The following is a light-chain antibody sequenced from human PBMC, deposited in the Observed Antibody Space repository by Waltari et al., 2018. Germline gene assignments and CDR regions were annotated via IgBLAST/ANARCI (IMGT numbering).Light chain of an antibody. J-gene: IGKJ4*01. CDR3: QQTYRPPLT. CDR2: AAA. V-gene: IGKV1-39*01. Sequence: IQLTQSPSSPSASVADRVTTTCRASHRVSISLSWYKQKPGKAPGDLIYAAARVQSGVPSRFSVSESGTSFTHTIGSLQPEDFATYYCQQTYRPPLTFGGGTKGDIK. CDR1: HRVSIS.